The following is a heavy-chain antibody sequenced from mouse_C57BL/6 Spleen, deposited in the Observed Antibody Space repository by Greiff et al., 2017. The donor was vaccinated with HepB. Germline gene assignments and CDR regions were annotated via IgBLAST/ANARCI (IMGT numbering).Heavy chain of an antibody. D-gene: IGHD2-4*01. J-gene: IGHJ4*01. CDR1: GFTFSDYG. CDR2: ISSGSSTI. Sequence: EVKLVESGGGLVKPGGSLKLSCAASGFTFSDYGMHWVRQAPEKGLEWVAYISSGSSTIYYADKVKGRFTISRDNAKNTLFLQMTSLRSEDTAMYYCARDYDYPYYYAMDYWGQGTSVTVSS. V-gene: IGHV5-17*01. CDR3: ARDYDYPYYYAMDY.